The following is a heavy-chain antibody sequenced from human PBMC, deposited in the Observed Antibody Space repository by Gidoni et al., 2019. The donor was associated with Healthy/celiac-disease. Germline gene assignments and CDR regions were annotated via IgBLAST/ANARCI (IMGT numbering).Heavy chain of an antibody. D-gene: IGHD1-26*01. Sequence: QVQLVESGGGVVQPGRSLRLSCAASGFTFSSYAMHWVRQAPGKGLVWVAVISYDGSNKYSADSVKGRFTISRDNSKNTLYLQMNSLRAEDTAVYYCARAKRYIVGATGWYFDLWGRGTLVTVSS. CDR2: ISYDGSNK. CDR1: GFTFSSYA. V-gene: IGHV3-30-3*01. CDR3: ARAKRYIVGATGWYFDL. J-gene: IGHJ2*01.